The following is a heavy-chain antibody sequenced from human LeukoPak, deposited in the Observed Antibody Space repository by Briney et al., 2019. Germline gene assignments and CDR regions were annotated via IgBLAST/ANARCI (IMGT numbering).Heavy chain of an antibody. CDR2: INAGNGNT. V-gene: IGHV1-3*01. Sequence: ASVKVSCKASGYTFTSYAMHWVRQAPGQRLEWMGWINAGNGNTKYSQKFQGRVTITRDTSASTAYMELSSLRSEDTAVYYCATQTTVTRFSAEYFQHWGQGTLVTVSS. CDR3: ATQTTVTRFSAEYFQH. J-gene: IGHJ1*01. CDR1: GYTFTSYA. D-gene: IGHD4-17*01.